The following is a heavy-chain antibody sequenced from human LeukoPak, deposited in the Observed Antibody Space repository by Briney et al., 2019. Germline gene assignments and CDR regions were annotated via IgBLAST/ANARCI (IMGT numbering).Heavy chain of an antibody. Sequence: SETLSLTCTVSRDSISHSYWSWIRQPPGKGLEWIGNIYYSGSTNYNPSLKSRVTISVDTSKNQFSLKLSSVTAADTAVYYCTRGSIAYYYMDVWGKGTTVTISS. D-gene: IGHD3-22*01. CDR1: RDSISHSY. CDR3: TRGSIAYYYMDV. V-gene: IGHV4-59*01. J-gene: IGHJ6*03. CDR2: IYYSGST.